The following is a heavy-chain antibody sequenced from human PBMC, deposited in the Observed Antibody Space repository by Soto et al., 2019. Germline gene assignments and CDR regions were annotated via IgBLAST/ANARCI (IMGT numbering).Heavy chain of an antibody. J-gene: IGHJ4*02. V-gene: IGHV3-48*03. CDR2: ISSSGSTI. Sequence: PVGSLRLSCAASGFTFSSYEMNWVRQAPGKGLEWVSYISSSGSTIYYADSVKGRFTISRDNAKNSLYLQMNSLRAEDTAVYYCAREASRTYFDYWGQGTLVTVSS. D-gene: IGHD2-2*01. CDR3: AREASRTYFDY. CDR1: GFTFSSYE.